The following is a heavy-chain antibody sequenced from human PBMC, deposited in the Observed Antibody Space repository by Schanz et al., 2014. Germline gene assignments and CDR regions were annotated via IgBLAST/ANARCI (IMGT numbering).Heavy chain of an antibody. J-gene: IGHJ4*02. V-gene: IGHV4-59*12. D-gene: IGHD3-3*01. CDR1: GGSISSYY. CDR3: ARGVLGSGYRQQYYFDH. Sequence: QVQLQESGPGLVKPSETLSLTCAVSGGSISSYYWSWIRQPPGKALEWIGYIYSSGTTNYNPSLKSPVTISIDASKNQFSLKLTSVTPADTAVYYCARGVLGSGYRQQYYFDHWGQGTLVTVSS. CDR2: IYSSGTT.